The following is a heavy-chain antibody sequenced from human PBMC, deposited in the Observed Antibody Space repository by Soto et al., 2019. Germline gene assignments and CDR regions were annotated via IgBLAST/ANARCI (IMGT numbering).Heavy chain of an antibody. CDR2: ISGSGGST. V-gene: IGHV3-23*01. CDR3: AKDLGIAGTTAPFLNYYGMDV. D-gene: IGHD1-20*01. Sequence: EVQLLESGGGLVQPGGSLRLSCAASGFTFSSYAMSWVRQAPGKGLEWVSAISGSGGSTYYADSVKGRFTISRDNSKNTLYLQMTSLRAEDTAVYYCAKDLGIAGTTAPFLNYYGMDVWGQGTTVTVSS. CDR1: GFTFSSYA. J-gene: IGHJ6*02.